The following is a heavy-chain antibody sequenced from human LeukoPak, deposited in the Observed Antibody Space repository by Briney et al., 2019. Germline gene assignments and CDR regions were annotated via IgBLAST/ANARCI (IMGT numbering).Heavy chain of an antibody. CDR1: GYSFTSNY. V-gene: IGHV1-46*01. Sequence: ASAKVSCKASGYSFTSNYIHWVRQAPGQGLEWMGMIYPRDGSTSYAQKFQGRVTVTRDTSTSTVHMELSGLRSEDTAVYYCARDQEAFDYWGQETLVTVSS. J-gene: IGHJ4*02. CDR2: IYPRDGST. CDR3: ARDQEAFDY.